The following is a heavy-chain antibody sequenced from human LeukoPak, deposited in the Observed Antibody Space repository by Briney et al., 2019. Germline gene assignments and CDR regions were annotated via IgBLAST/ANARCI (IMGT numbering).Heavy chain of an antibody. CDR1: GGSISPYY. V-gene: IGHV4-59*01. J-gene: IGHJ4*02. CDR3: ARVYCSSNSCYEVY. Sequence: SETLSLTCTVSGGSISPYYWSWIRQPPGKGLEWIGYIYYSGSTNYNPSLKSRVTLSLDTSKKQFSLKLSSVTAADTAVYYCARVYCSSNSCYEVYWGQGALVTVSS. D-gene: IGHD2-2*01. CDR2: IYYSGST.